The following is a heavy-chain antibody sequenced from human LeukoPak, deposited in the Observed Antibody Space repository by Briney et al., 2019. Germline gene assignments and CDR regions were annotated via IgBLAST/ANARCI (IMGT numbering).Heavy chain of an antibody. CDR1: GFTFSSYG. Sequence: PGRSLRLSCAASGFTFSSYGVHWVRQAPGKGLEWVAVIWYGGSNKYYADSVKGRFTISRDNSKNTLYLQMNSLRAEDTAVYYCAKAQTGTTGGSAFDIWGQGTMVTVSS. V-gene: IGHV3-30*18. D-gene: IGHD1/OR15-1a*01. J-gene: IGHJ3*02. CDR2: IWYGGSNK. CDR3: AKAQTGTTGGSAFDI.